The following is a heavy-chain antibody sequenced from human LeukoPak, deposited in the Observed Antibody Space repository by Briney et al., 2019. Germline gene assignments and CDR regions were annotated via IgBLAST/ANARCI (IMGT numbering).Heavy chain of an antibody. CDR1: GLTVSSNY. D-gene: IGHD2-15*01. V-gene: IGHV3-53*01. CDR2: IYSGGST. J-gene: IGHJ4*02. CDR3: ARYCNGGNCYCDS. Sequence: PGGSLLLSCAAPGLTVSSNYMSWVRQARGRGLEWVSVIYSGGSTNYADSVKGLFTISSDHSNNTLYLQMHSMRGDDTDLYYYARYCNGGNCYCDSWGQGNLVSVSS.